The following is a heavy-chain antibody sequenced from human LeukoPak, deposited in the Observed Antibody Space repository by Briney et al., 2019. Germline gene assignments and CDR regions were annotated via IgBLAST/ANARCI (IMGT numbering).Heavy chain of an antibody. Sequence: GGSLRLSCAASGFTFSTYWMSWVRQAPEKGLEWVANIKQDGSEKYYVDSVKGRFTISRDNAKNSLYLQMNSLRADDTAVYYCARENDYTDYGQDYNYYMDVWGNGTTVTASS. CDR3: ARENDYTDYGQDYNYYMDV. CDR1: GFTFSTYW. J-gene: IGHJ6*03. V-gene: IGHV3-7*01. CDR2: IKQDGSEK. D-gene: IGHD4-17*01.